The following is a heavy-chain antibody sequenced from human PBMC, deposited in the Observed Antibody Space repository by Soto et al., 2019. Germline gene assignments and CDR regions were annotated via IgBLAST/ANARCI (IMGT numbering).Heavy chain of an antibody. J-gene: IGHJ4*02. CDR2: ISAYNGNT. CDR1: CYTFTSYG. Sequence: SVKDSFKAFCYTFTSYGISWVRQAPGQGLERMGWISAYNGNTNYAQKLQGRVTMTTDTSTSTAYMELRSLRSDDTAVYYCARVGSSSWYFDYWGQGTLVTVSS. CDR3: ARVGSSSWYFDY. V-gene: IGHV1-18*01. D-gene: IGHD6-13*01.